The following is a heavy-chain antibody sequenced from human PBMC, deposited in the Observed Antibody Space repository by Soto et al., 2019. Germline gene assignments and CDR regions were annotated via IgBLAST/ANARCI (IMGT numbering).Heavy chain of an antibody. CDR2: INAGNGNT. V-gene: IGHV1-3*01. D-gene: IGHD3-16*02. J-gene: IGHJ4*02. Sequence: QVPLVQSGAEVKKPGASVKVSCKASGYTFTSYAMHWVRQAPGQRLEWMGWINAGNGNTKYSQKFQGRVTITRDTSASTAYMELSSLRSEDTAVYYCASGEYYDYVWGSYRYPGFDYWGQGTLVTVSS. CDR1: GYTFTSYA. CDR3: ASGEYYDYVWGSYRYPGFDY.